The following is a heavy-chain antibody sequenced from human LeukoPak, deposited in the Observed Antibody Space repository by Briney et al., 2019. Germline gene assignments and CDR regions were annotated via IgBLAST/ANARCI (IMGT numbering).Heavy chain of an antibody. CDR3: ARGQDFDY. CDR1: SGSFSDYY. Sequence: SETLSLTCAVYSGSFSDYYCSWLRQPPGKGLEWIGEINHSGSTNYNPSLKSRVTISVDTSKNQFSLKLSSVTAADTAVYYCARGQDFDYWGQGTLVTVSS. CDR2: INHSGST. J-gene: IGHJ4*02. V-gene: IGHV4-34*01.